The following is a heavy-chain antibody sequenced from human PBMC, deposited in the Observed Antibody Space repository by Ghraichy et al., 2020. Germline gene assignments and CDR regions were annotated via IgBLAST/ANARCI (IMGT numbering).Heavy chain of an antibody. CDR1: GFTFSSYA. Sequence: GGSPRLSCAASGFTFSSYAMHWVRQAPGKGLEYVSAINYNGGSTYYADSVKGRFTISRDNSKNTLYLQMGSLRAEDMAVYYCARDRLEYSSSSGLDYWGQGTLVTVSS. J-gene: IGHJ4*02. CDR2: INYNGGST. D-gene: IGHD6-6*01. V-gene: IGHV3-64*02. CDR3: ARDRLEYSSSSGLDY.